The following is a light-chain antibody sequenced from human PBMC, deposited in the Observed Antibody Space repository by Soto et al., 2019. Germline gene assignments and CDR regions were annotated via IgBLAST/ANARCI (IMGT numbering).Light chain of an antibody. J-gene: IGLJ3*02. V-gene: IGLV1-36*01. Sequence: QSVLTQPPSVSEAPWQTVTISCSGSSSNIEKNAVNWYQQLPGKAPKLLIFYDDLLPSGVSDRFSGSKSGTSASLAISGLQSEDEADYYCATWDDSLNGPVFGGGTKLTVL. CDR2: YDD. CDR1: SSNIEKNA. CDR3: ATWDDSLNGPV.